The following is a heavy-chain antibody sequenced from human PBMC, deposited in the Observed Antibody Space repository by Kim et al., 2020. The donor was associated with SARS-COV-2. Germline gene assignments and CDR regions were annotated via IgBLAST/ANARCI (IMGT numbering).Heavy chain of an antibody. CDR1: GFTFSSYG. CDR2: ISYDGSNK. Sequence: GGSLRLSCAASGFTFSSYGMHWVRQAPGKGLEWVAVISYDGSNKYYADSVKGRFTISRDNSKNTLYLQMNSLRAEDTAVYYCAKSSSGYYYYYYYGMDVWGQGTTVTVSS. V-gene: IGHV3-30*18. CDR3: AKSSSGYYYYYYYGMDV. J-gene: IGHJ6*02. D-gene: IGHD3-22*01.